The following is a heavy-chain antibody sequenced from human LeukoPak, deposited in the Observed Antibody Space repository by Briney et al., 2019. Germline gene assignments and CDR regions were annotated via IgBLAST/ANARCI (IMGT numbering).Heavy chain of an antibody. CDR2: ISWDSGST. Sequence: GGSLRLSCAASGFTFDDYTMHWVRQAPGKGLEWVSLISWDSGSTYYADSVKGRFTISRDNGKNSLYLQMNSLRTEDTALYYCAKAAELYSYYYYMDVWGKGTTVTVSS. CDR1: GFTFDDYT. CDR3: AKAAELYSYYYYMDV. D-gene: IGHD1-26*01. J-gene: IGHJ6*03. V-gene: IGHV3-43*01.